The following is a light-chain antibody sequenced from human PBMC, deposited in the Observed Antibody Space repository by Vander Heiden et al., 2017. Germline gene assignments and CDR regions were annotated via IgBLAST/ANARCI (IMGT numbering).Light chain of an antibody. Sequence: DIQMAQSPSSVSASVGDRVTIALRASQGISSWLDWDHQKPGKAPKLLIYAASSLQRGVPSRFSGSGSGTDFTITISSLQPEDFSTYHCQQANSFPQTVGQGTKLEIK. J-gene: IGKJ2*01. CDR2: AAS. V-gene: IGKV1D-12*01. CDR3: QQANSFPQT. CDR1: QGISSW.